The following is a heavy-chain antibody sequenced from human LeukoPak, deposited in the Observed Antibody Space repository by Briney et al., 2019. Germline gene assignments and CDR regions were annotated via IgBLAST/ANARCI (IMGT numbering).Heavy chain of an antibody. D-gene: IGHD3-22*01. J-gene: IGHJ4*02. Sequence: GSSVKVSCKASRYTFTHHGISWVRQAPGQGLEWMGWISCYNGDTIYAQNVQGRVTMTTDASTRTVYIELRNLGSDDTAIYYCARDPSNSSGYHAHFDSWGEGALVTVSS. CDR2: ISCYNGDT. CDR1: RYTFTHHG. CDR3: ARDPSNSSGYHAHFDS. V-gene: IGHV1-18*01.